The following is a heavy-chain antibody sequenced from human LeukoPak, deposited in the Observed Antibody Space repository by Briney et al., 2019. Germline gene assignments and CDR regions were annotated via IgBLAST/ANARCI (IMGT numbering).Heavy chain of an antibody. Sequence: GGSLRLSCAASGFTFDDYTMHWVRQAPGKGLERVSLISWDGGSTYYADSVKGRFTISRDNSKNSLYLQMNSLRTEDTALYYCAKDKNMMLDYWGQGTLVTVSS. CDR2: ISWDGGST. CDR3: AKDKNMMLDY. D-gene: IGHD3-16*01. V-gene: IGHV3-43*01. J-gene: IGHJ4*02. CDR1: GFTFDDYT.